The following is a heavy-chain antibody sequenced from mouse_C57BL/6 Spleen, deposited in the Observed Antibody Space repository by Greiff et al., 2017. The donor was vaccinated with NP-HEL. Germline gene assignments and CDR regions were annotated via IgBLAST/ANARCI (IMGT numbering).Heavy chain of an antibody. CDR1: GYTFTSYW. J-gene: IGHJ4*01. CDR2: IDPSASYT. V-gene: IGHV1-50*01. CDR3: ARRGLGYYYAMDY. Sequence: QVQLQQPGAELVKPGASVKLSCKASGYTFTSYWMQWVKQRPGQGLEWIGEIDPSASYTNYNQKFKGKATLTVDTSSSTAYMQLSSLTSEDSAVYYCARRGLGYYYAMDYWGQGTSVTVSS. D-gene: IGHD4-1*01.